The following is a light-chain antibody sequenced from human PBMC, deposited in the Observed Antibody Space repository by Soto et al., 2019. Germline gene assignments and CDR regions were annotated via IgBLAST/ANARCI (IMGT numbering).Light chain of an antibody. V-gene: IGLV1-47*02. CDR3: AAWDASLGGFYV. Sequence: QSVLTQPPSASGTPGQRVTISCSGSSSNIGNNYVYWYQQLPGAAPKLLIHSINLRPSGVPDRFSASKAGASASLAISGLQSEDEGDYYCAAWDASLGGFYVFGSGTKLTVL. CDR1: SSNIGNNY. CDR2: SIN. J-gene: IGLJ1*01.